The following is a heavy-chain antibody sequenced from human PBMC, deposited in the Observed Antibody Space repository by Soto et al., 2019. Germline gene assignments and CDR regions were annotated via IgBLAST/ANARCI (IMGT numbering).Heavy chain of an antibody. J-gene: IGHJ6*03. CDR1: GFTFSDYY. D-gene: IGHD5-18*01. Sequence: DWPGGSLRLSCAASGFTFSDYYMSWIRQAPGKGPEWVSYISSSGSTIYYADSVKGRFTISRDNAKNSLYLQMNSLRAEDTAVYYCASLQLGTYYMDVWGKGTTVTVSS. CDR3: ASLQLGTYYMDV. CDR2: ISSSGSTI. V-gene: IGHV3-11*01.